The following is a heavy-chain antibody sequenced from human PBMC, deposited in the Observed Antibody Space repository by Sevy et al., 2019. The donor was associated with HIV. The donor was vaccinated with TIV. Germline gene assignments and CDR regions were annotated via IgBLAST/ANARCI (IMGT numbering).Heavy chain of an antibody. CDR3: AKDQRGIAARPDYFDY. Sequence: GGSLRLSCAASEFTFSSYAMSWVRQAPGKGLEWVSAISGSGGSTYYADSVKGRFTISRDNSKNTLYLQMNSLRAEDTAVYYCAKDQRGIAARPDYFDYWGQGTLVTVSS. CDR1: EFTFSSYA. V-gene: IGHV3-23*01. D-gene: IGHD6-6*01. CDR2: ISGSGGST. J-gene: IGHJ4*02.